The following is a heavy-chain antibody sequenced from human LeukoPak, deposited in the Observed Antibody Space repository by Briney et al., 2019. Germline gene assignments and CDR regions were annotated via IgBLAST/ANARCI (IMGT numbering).Heavy chain of an antibody. CDR3: ARQSQLWFGELAYFDY. J-gene: IGHJ4*02. Sequence: SETLSLTCAVYGGSFSGYYWSWIRQPPGRGLEWIGEINHSGSTNYNPSLKSRVTISVDTSKNQFSLKLSSVTAADTAVYYCARQSQLWFGELAYFDYWGQGTLVTVSS. V-gene: IGHV4-34*01. CDR2: INHSGST. D-gene: IGHD3-10*01. CDR1: GGSFSGYY.